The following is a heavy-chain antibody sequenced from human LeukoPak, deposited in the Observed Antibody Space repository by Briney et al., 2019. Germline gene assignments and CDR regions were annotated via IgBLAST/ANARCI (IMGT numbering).Heavy chain of an antibody. D-gene: IGHD1-26*01. CDR3: ASQGIVGATRYFDY. J-gene: IGHJ4*02. CDR2: IIPIFGTA. CDR1: GGTFSSYA. Sequence: SVTLSCKASGGTFSSYAISWVRQAPGQGLEWMGGIIPIFGTANYAQKFQGRVTITADESTSTAYMELSSLRSEDTAVYYCASQGIVGATRYFDYWGQGTLVTVSS. V-gene: IGHV1-69*01.